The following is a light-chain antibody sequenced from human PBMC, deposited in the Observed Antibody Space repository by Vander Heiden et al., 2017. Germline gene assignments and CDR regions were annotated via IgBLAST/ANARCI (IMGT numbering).Light chain of an antibody. CDR1: QSVSSY. CDR2: DTF. Sequence: EIVLTQSPATLSLSPGERATPSCRASQSVSSYLAWYQQKPGQPPRLLIFDTFTRATGIPARFSGSGFGTDFTLTISSLDPEDFAVYFCQQRSNWPLTFGGGTKVEI. V-gene: IGKV3-11*01. CDR3: QQRSNWPLT. J-gene: IGKJ4*01.